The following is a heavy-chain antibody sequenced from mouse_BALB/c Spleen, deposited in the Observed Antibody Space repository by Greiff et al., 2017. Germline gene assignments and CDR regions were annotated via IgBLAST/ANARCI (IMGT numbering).Heavy chain of an antibody. CDR2: INPSSGYT. J-gene: IGHJ3*01. V-gene: IGHV1-4*02. CDR1: GYTFTSST. D-gene: IGHD4-1*01. CDR3: ARGKTGTAWFAY. Sequence: VKLMESAAELARPGASVKLSCKASGYTFTSSTMHWVKQRPGQGLEWIGYINPSSGYTEYNQKFKDKTTLTADKSSSTAYMQLSSLTSEDSAVYYCARGKTGTAWFAYWGQGTLVTVSA.